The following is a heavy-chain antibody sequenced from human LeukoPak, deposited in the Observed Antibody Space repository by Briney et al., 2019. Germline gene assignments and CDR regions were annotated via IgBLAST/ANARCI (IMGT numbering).Heavy chain of an antibody. CDR3: ARAILGYRYYYYGMDV. V-gene: IGHV3-33*01. CDR1: GFTFSSYG. Sequence: PGRSLRLSCAASGFTFSSYGMHWVHQAPGKGLEWVAVIWYDGSNKYYADSVKGRFTISRDNSKNTLYLQMNSLRAEDTAVYYCARAILGYRYYYYGMDVWGQGTTVTVSS. D-gene: IGHD3-9*01. CDR2: IWYDGSNK. J-gene: IGHJ6*02.